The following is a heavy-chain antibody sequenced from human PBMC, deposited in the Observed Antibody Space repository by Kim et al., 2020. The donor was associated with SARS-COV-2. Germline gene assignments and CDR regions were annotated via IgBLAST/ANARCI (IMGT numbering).Heavy chain of an antibody. V-gene: IGHV5-10-1*01. Sequence: GESLKISCKGSGYSFTSYWISWVRQMPGKGLEWMGRIDPSDSYTNYSPSFQGHVTISADKSISTAYLQWSSLKASDTAMYYCARHASGSSWYFDLWGRGTLVTVSS. D-gene: IGHD3-22*01. J-gene: IGHJ2*01. CDR3: ARHASGSSWYFDL. CDR1: GYSFTSYW. CDR2: IDPSDSYT.